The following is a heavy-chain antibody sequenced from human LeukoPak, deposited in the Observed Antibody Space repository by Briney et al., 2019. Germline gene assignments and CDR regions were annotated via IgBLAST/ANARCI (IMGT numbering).Heavy chain of an antibody. D-gene: IGHD6-13*01. J-gene: IGHJ4*02. CDR2: IVVGSGNT. CDR3: AADPVTASGSSWYYFDF. Sequence: TSVKVSCKASGFTFTRSAMRWVRQARGQRLEWIGWIVVGSGNTNYAQKFQERVTITRDMSTSTAYMELSSLSSEDTVVYYCAADPVTASGSSWYYFDFWGQGTLVTVSS. CDR1: GFTFTRSA. V-gene: IGHV1-58*02.